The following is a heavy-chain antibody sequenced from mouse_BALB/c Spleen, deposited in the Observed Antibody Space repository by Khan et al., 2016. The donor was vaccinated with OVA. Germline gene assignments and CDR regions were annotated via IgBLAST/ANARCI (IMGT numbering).Heavy chain of an antibody. CDR1: GDTFSDYA. Sequence: QVQLKESGPEVMRPGVSVKISCKGSGDTFSDYAMHWVKQSHAKSLEWIGVVNIYNGNTNYNQKFKGKATMTVDKSSSTAYMELARLTSEDSAIYYCARGDFLLRLRGMDYWGQGTSVTVSS. J-gene: IGHJ4*01. D-gene: IGHD2-4*01. CDR2: VNIYNGNT. V-gene: IGHV1S137*01. CDR3: ARGDFLLRLRGMDY.